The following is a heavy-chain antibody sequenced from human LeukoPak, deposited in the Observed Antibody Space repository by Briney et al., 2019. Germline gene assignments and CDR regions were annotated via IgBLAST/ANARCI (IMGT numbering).Heavy chain of an antibody. CDR1: GFTFSSYS. CDR2: ISSSSSSYI. V-gene: IGHV3-21*01. CDR3: ARLSGIAALDY. J-gene: IGHJ4*02. D-gene: IGHD6-13*01. Sequence: GGSLGLSCAASGFTFSSYSMNWVRQAPGKGLEWVSSISSSSSSYIYYADSVKGRFTISRDNAKNSLYLQMNSLRAEDTAVYYCARLSGIAALDYWGQGTLVTVSS.